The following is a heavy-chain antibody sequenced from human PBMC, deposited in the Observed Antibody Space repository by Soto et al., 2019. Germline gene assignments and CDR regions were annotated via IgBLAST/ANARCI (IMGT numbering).Heavy chain of an antibody. D-gene: IGHD3-10*01. CDR1: GDSISSGGYY. CDR3: ARDTLSFGELLYAFES. V-gene: IGHV4-31*03. CDR2: IYYSGST. J-gene: IGHJ3*02. Sequence: SETLSLTCTVSGDSISSGGYYWSWIRQHPGKGLEWIGYIYYSGSTYYNPSLKSRVTISVDTSKNQFSLKLSSVTAADTAVYCCARDTLSFGELLYAFESWGQGTMVTVSS.